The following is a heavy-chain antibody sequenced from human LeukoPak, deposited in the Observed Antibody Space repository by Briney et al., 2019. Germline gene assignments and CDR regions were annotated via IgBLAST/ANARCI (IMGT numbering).Heavy chain of an antibody. V-gene: IGHV3-7*05. CDR3: VSLQFDC. J-gene: IGHJ4*02. D-gene: IGHD3-10*01. CDR2: INQDGSER. Sequence: GGSLRLSCAASGFTFSTSWMHWVRQAPGKGLEWVANINQDGSERYYVGSVKGRFTISRDNAKSSLYLQMNSLRAEDTAVYYCVSLQFDCWGQGTLVTVSS. CDR1: GFTFSTSW.